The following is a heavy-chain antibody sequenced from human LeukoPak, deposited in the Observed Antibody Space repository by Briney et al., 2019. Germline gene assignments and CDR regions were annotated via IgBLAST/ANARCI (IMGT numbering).Heavy chain of an antibody. CDR2: INSDGSDT. CDR3: AKNGPGLDYFDY. CDR1: GFTFSSYG. Sequence: SGRSLRLSCAASGFTFSSYGMHWVRQAPGKGLVWVSRINSDGSDTTYADSVKGRFTISRDNAKNTLYLQMNSLRAEDTAVYYCAKNGPGLDYFDYWGQGTLVTASS. V-gene: IGHV3-74*01. D-gene: IGHD3-10*01. J-gene: IGHJ4*02.